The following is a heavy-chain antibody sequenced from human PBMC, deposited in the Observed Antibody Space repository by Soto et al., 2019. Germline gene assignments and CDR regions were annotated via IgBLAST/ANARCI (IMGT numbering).Heavy chain of an antibody. Sequence: SVKVSCKASGGTFSSYAISWVRQAPGQRLEWMGGIIPIFGTANYAQKFQGRVTITADESTSTAYMELSSLRSEDTAVYYCARVRRGSYYDYYYYYGMDVWGQGTTVTVSS. CDR3: ARVRRGSYYDYYYYYGMDV. CDR1: GGTFSSYA. CDR2: IIPIFGTA. V-gene: IGHV1-69*13. J-gene: IGHJ6*02. D-gene: IGHD1-26*01.